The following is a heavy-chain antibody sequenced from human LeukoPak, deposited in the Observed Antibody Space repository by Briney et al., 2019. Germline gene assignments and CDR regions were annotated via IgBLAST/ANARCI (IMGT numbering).Heavy chain of an antibody. CDR2: IYYSGST. D-gene: IGHD6-13*01. CDR1: GGSISSYY. V-gene: IGHV4-59*01. Sequence: SETLSLTCTVSGGSISSYYRSWIRQPPGKGLEWIGYIYYSGSTNYNPSLKSRVTISVDTSKNQFSLKLSSVTAADTAVYYCARGGQQLVFDYWGQGTLVTVSS. J-gene: IGHJ4*02. CDR3: ARGGQQLVFDY.